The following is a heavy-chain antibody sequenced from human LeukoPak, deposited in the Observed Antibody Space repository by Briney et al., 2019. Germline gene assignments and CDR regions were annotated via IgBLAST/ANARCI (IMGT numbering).Heavy chain of an antibody. Sequence: SETLSLTCAVYGGSFSGYYWSWIRQPPGKGLEWIGEINHSGSTNYNPSLKSRVTISVDTSKNQFSLKPSSVTAADTAVYYCARGVAVIATLYYFDYWGQGTLVTVSS. D-gene: IGHD2-21*01. V-gene: IGHV4-34*01. J-gene: IGHJ4*02. CDR2: INHSGST. CDR1: GGSFSGYY. CDR3: ARGVAVIATLYYFDY.